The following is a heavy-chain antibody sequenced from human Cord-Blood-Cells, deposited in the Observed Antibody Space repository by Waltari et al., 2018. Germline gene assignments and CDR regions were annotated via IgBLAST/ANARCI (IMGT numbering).Heavy chain of an antibody. V-gene: IGHV3-30*18. CDR3: AKTRTTSLFFDY. J-gene: IGHJ4*02. CDR2: ISYDGSNK. Sequence: QVQLVESGGGVVQPGRSLRLSCAASGFTFSSYGMHLFCQAPGKGLEWVAVISYDGSNKYYADSVKGRFTISRDNSKNTLYLQMNSLRAEDTAVYYCAKTRTTSLFFDYWGQGTLVTVSS. CDR1: GFTFSSYG.